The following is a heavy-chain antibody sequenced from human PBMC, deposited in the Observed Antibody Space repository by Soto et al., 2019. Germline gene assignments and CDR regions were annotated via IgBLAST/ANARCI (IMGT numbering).Heavy chain of an antibody. CDR2: SSNSGTYT. J-gene: IGHJ4*02. V-gene: IGHV3-11*06. Sequence: PGGSLRLSFAAPGFKVSEYYMSWIRQAPGKGLEWLSYSSNSGTYTRYADSVKGRFSISRDNAKNSLFLQINSLRGEDSATYYCARSGDNYNVLDYWGQGT. CDR3: ARSGDNYNVLDY. CDR1: GFKVSEYY. D-gene: IGHD3-10*02.